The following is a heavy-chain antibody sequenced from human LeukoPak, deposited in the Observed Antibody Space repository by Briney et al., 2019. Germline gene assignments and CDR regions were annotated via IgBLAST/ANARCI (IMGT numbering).Heavy chain of an antibody. V-gene: IGHV3-30*02. CDR2: IRYDGSNK. Sequence: GGSLRLSCAASGFTFSSYGMHWVRQAPGKGLEWVAFIRYDGSNKYYADSVKGRFTISRDNSKNTLYLQMNSLRAEVTAVYYCARGHWQWLLTFDYWGQGTLVTVSS. D-gene: IGHD6-19*01. CDR1: GFTFSSYG. J-gene: IGHJ4*02. CDR3: ARGHWQWLLTFDY.